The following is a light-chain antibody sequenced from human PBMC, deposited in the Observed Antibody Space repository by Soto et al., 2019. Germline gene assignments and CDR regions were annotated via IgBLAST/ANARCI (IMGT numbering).Light chain of an antibody. J-gene: IGKJ2*01. Sequence: EIVMTQSPDSLAVSLGERATINCKSSQSVLYSSNNKYYLAWYQQKPGQPPKLLIYWASTRESGVPDRFSGSGSGTDFTLAISSLQAQDVAVYYCQQYYTSPPAFGQGTKLEIK. CDR3: QQYYTSPPA. CDR1: QSVLYSSNNKYY. CDR2: WAS. V-gene: IGKV4-1*01.